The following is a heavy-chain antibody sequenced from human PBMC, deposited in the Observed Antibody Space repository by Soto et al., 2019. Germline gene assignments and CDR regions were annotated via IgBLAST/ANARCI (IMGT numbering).Heavy chain of an antibody. CDR3: TRDPYGGSRYYFDS. D-gene: IGHD1-26*01. CDR2: IWYDGSNR. Sequence: QVQLVESRGGVVQPGRSLRLSCAASGFTFTNYGMHWVRQAPGKGLEWVAVIWYDGSNRFYADSVKGRFTISKDNSQNMLYLQMHSLRPEDTAVYYCTRDPYGGSRYYFDSWGQGTLVTVSS. CDR1: GFTFTNYG. J-gene: IGHJ4*02. V-gene: IGHV3-33*01.